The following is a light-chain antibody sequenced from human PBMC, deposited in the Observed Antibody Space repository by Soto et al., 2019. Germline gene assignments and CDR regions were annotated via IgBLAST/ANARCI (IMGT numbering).Light chain of an antibody. CDR1: QTISTK. V-gene: IGKV3-15*01. Sequence: EIVMTQSPVTLSVSPGERATLSCRARQTISTKLAWYQRKPGQAPRLLIYGASTRATGVPARFSGSGSGTEFTLTISSVQYEDFAVYYCQQYNDWPPKRTFGQGTKVDVK. CDR2: GAS. J-gene: IGKJ1*01. CDR3: QQYNDWPPKRT.